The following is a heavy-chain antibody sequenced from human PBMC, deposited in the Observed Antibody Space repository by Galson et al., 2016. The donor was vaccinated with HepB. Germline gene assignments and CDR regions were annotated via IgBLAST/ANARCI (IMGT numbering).Heavy chain of an antibody. CDR2: ISSSSTI. D-gene: IGHD6-19*01. J-gene: IGHJ4*02. Sequence: SLRLSCAASGFTFSSYSMNWVRQAPGKGLEWISYISSSSTIYYADSVKGRFTISRDNAKNSLYLQMNSLRDDDTAVYYCARDLRGRSGWYLDYWGQGTLVTVSS. V-gene: IGHV3-48*02. CDR3: ARDLRGRSGWYLDY. CDR1: GFTFSSYS.